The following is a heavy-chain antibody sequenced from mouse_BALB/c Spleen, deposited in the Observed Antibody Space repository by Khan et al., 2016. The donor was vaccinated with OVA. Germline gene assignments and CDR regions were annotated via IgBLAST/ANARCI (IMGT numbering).Heavy chain of an antibody. Sequence: QIQLVHSGPVLKKPEETVRISCKSSWSTFTTAGLQLVQKMPGKCLKCIGWITTHSGVPKSAEDFKGRFAFSLEISVNTAYLQITNLKNEDTATYFCARGGAAYYRNDGGAMEYLGQGTSVTVSS. CDR2: ITTHSGVP. V-gene: IGHV9-4*02. D-gene: IGHD2-14*01. J-gene: IGHJ4*01. CDR1: WSTFTTAG. CDR3: ARGGAAYYRNDGGAMEY.